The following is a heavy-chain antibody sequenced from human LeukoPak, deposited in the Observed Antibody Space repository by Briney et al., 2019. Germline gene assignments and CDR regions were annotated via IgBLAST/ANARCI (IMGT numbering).Heavy chain of an antibody. V-gene: IGHV3-23*01. J-gene: IGHJ6*02. Sequence: PGGSLRLSCAASGFTFSSYAMSWVRQAPGKGLEWVSAISGSGGSTYYADSVKGRFTISRDNAKNSLYLQMNSLRAEDTAVYYCASLSGSYAYYYYGMDVWGQGTTVTVSS. CDR3: ASLSGSYAYYYYGMDV. CDR2: ISGSGGST. CDR1: GFTFSSYA. D-gene: IGHD1-26*01.